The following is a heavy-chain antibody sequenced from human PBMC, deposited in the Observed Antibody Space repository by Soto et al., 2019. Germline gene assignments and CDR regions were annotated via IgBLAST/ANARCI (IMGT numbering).Heavy chain of an antibody. CDR1: GGSISSSDFY. CDR3: ARHGPNRSYYYDSTEDDS. V-gene: IGHV4-39*01. Sequence: SETLSLTCTVSGGSISSSDFYWGWIRQPPGKGLEWIGSFYYSGTTYYNPSLKSRVTISVDTSKNQFSLKLSSVTAADTAVYFCARHGPNRSYYYDSTEDDSWGQGTLVTVSS. J-gene: IGHJ5*01. CDR2: FYYSGTT. D-gene: IGHD3-22*01.